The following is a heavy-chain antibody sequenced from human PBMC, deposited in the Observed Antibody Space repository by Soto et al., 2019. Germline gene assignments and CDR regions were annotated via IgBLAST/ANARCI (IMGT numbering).Heavy chain of an antibody. J-gene: IGHJ4*02. CDR1: GFTFSSYA. Sequence: EVQLVESGGGLVQPGGSLRLSCAASGFTFSSYAMHWVRQAPGKGLEYVSAINSNGGSTYYANSVKGRFTISRDNSKNTLYLQMGSLRAEAMAVYYCARRDGYNFDYWGQGTLVTVSS. V-gene: IGHV3-64*01. D-gene: IGHD5-12*01. CDR3: ARRDGYNFDY. CDR2: INSNGGST.